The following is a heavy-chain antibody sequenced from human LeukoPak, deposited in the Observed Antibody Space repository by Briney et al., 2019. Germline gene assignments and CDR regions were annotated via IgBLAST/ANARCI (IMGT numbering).Heavy chain of an antibody. CDR1: GYSFTSYW. CDR2: IYPGDSDT. CDR3: ARLGSGWLLHWGNWFDP. J-gene: IGHJ5*02. Sequence: RGESLKISCKGSGYSFTSYWIGWVRQMPGKGLEGMGIIYPGDSDTRYSPSFQGQVTISADKSISTAYLQWSSLKASDTAMYYCARLGSGWLLHWGNWFDPWGQGTLVTVSS. D-gene: IGHD6-19*01. V-gene: IGHV5-51*01.